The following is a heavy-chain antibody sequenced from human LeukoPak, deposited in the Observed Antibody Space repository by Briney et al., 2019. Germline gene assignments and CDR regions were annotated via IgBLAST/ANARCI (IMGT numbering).Heavy chain of an antibody. CDR1: GFTFDDYA. CDR2: ISWNSGSI. J-gene: IGHJ3*02. Sequence: GGSLRLSCAASGFTFDDYAMHGVRQAPGKGLEWVSGISWNSGSIDYADSVKGRFTISRDNAKNSLYLQMNSLRAEDTALYYCAKDISPTTMVRGANAFDIWGQGTMVTVSS. CDR3: AKDISPTTMVRGANAFDI. V-gene: IGHV3-9*01. D-gene: IGHD3-10*01.